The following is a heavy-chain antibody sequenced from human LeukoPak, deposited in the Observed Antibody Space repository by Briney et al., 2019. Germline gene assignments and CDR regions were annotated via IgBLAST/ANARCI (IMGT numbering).Heavy chain of an antibody. V-gene: IGHV3-66*01. Sequence: GGSLRLSCAASGITVSSNYMNWVRQAPGKGLEWVSVIYTDGKTYYADSVKGRFSISRDNSKNTLYLQMNTVRAEDTAVYYCARDRVYGGSRTGAFDIWGQGTMVTVSS. CDR2: IYTDGKT. CDR3: ARDRVYGGSRTGAFDI. J-gene: IGHJ3*02. D-gene: IGHD2-8*01. CDR1: GITVSSNY.